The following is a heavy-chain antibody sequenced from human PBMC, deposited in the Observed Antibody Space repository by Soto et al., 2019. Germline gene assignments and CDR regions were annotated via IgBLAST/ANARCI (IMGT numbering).Heavy chain of an antibody. J-gene: IGHJ3*02. CDR2: IIPIFGTA. Sequence: ASVKVSCKASGGTFSSYAISWVRQAPGQGLEWMGGIIPIFGTANYAQKFQGRVTITADESTSTAYMELSSLRSEDTAVYYCARDPRAVGDKAGAFDIWGQGTMVTVSS. CDR3: ARDPRAVGDKAGAFDI. V-gene: IGHV1-69*13. D-gene: IGHD1-26*01. CDR1: GGTFSSYA.